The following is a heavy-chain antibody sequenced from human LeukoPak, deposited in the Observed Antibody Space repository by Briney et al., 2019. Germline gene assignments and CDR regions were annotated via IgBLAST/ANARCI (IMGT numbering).Heavy chain of an antibody. D-gene: IGHD1-26*01. CDR1: GYSFTSYW. J-gene: IGHJ4*02. Sequence: HGESLKISCKGSGYSFTSYWIGWVRQMPGKGLEWRGIIYPGDSDTRYSPSFQGQVTISADKSLSTAYLQWSSLKASDTAMYYCARGSGSYHTAYMNWGQGSPVTVSS. V-gene: IGHV5-51*01. CDR2: IYPGDSDT. CDR3: ARGSGSYHTAYMN.